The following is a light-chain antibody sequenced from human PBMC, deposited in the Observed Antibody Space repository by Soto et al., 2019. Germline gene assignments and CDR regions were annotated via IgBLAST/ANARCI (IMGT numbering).Light chain of an antibody. V-gene: IGKV3-11*01. Sequence: EIVLTQSPVTLSLSPGERATLSCRASQSVSTYLAWYQQKPGQAPRLLIYDASNRATDTPARFTGSGSGTDFTLTIRSLEPDDFAVYYCQQRSNWPVFTFGPGTRVDIK. CDR1: QSVSTY. CDR3: QQRSNWPVFT. CDR2: DAS. J-gene: IGKJ3*01.